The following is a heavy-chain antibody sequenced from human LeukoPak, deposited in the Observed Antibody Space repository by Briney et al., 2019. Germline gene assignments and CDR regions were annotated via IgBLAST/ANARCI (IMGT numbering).Heavy chain of an antibody. CDR3: ARARGSSWYGMIDY. Sequence: SQTLSLTCVISGDDVSSNTAAWNWIRQSPSRGLEWLGRTYYRSKWYNDYAVSVKSRITINPDTSKNQFSLQLNSVTPEDTAVYYCARARGSSWYGMIDYWGQGTLVTVSS. V-gene: IGHV6-1*01. CDR2: TYYRSKWYN. D-gene: IGHD6-13*01. CDR1: GDDVSSNTAA. J-gene: IGHJ4*02.